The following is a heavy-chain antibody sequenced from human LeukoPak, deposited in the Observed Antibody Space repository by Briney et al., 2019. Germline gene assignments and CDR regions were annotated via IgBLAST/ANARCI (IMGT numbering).Heavy chain of an antibody. CDR2: INYSGTT. CDR3: ARDAVDTYGQPFDS. Sequence: SETLSLTCAVYGGSFSGYSWSWIRQPPGKGLEWIGEINYSGTTRYNPSLNSRRLTISIHRSKNQFSLKLTYVAAADAAMYFCARDAVDTYGQPFDSWGQGTLVTVSS. CDR1: GGSFSGYS. D-gene: IGHD4-17*01. V-gene: IGHV4-34*01. J-gene: IGHJ4*02.